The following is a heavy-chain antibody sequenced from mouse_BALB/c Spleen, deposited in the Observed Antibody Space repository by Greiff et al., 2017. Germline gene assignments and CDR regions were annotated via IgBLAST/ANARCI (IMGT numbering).Heavy chain of an antibody. Sequence: QVQLQQSGAELMKPGASVKISCKATGYTFSSYWIEWVKQRPGHGLEWIGEILPGSGSTNYNEKFKGKATFTADTSSNTAYMQLSSLTSEDSAVYYCARRGTTVSYWYFDVWGAGTTVTVSS. CDR2: ILPGSGST. CDR1: GYTFSSYW. V-gene: IGHV1-9*01. CDR3: ARRGTTVSYWYFDV. D-gene: IGHD1-1*01. J-gene: IGHJ1*01.